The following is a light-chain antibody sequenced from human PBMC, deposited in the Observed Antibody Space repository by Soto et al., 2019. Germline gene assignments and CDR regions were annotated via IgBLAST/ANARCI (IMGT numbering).Light chain of an antibody. CDR3: CSYAGSDTVVV. Sequence: QSALTQPRSVSGSPGQSVAISCTGGSSDVGKYNYVSWYQHHPGKAPRLMIYDVNKRPSGVPDRFSGSKSGNTASLTISGVQSEDEADYYCCSYAGSDTVVVFGGGTKLTVL. CDR1: SSDVGKYNY. J-gene: IGLJ3*02. CDR2: DVN. V-gene: IGLV2-11*02.